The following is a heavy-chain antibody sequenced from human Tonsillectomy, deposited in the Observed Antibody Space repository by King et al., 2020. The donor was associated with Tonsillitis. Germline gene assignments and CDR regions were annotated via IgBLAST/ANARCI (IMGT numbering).Heavy chain of an antibody. CDR1: GFTFSSYW. J-gene: IGHJ4*02. CDR2: INSDGSST. CDR3: ARDSHSSCGDFDY. D-gene: IGHD6-19*01. Sequence: VQLVESGGGLVQPGGSLRLSCAASGFTFSSYWMHWVRQAPGKGLVWVTRINSDGSSTSYADSVKGRFTISRDNAKNTLYLQMNSLRAEDTAVYYCARDSHSSCGDFDYWGQGTLVTVSS. V-gene: IGHV3-74*01.